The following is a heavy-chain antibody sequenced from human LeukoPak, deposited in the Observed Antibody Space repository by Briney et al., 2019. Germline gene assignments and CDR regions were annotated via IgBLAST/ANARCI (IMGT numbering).Heavy chain of an antibody. D-gene: IGHD3-3*01. J-gene: IGHJ4*02. V-gene: IGHV4-34*01. CDR3: ARVRFGGDFWSGYYTETPFDY. CDR1: GGSFSVYY. CDR2: INHSGST. Sequence: SETLSLTCAVYGGSFSVYYWSWIRQPPGKGLEWIGEINHSGSTNYNPSLKSRVTISVDTSKNQFSLKLSSVTAADTPVYYCARVRFGGDFWSGYYTETPFDYWGQGTLVTVSS.